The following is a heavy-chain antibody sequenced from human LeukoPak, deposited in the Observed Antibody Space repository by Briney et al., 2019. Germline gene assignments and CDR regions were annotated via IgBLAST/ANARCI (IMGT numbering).Heavy chain of an antibody. J-gene: IGHJ4*02. CDR1: GGSISSTNYY. CDR3: ARDVADFWSGYGAGSFDY. Sequence: SETLSLTCTVSGGSISSTNYYWNWIRQQSGKGLEWIGYIYYSGSTYYNPSLKSRVTISVDTSKNQFSLKLSSVTAADTAVYYCARDVADFWSGYGAGSFDYWGQGTLVTVSS. D-gene: IGHD3-3*01. CDR2: IYYSGST. V-gene: IGHV4-31*03.